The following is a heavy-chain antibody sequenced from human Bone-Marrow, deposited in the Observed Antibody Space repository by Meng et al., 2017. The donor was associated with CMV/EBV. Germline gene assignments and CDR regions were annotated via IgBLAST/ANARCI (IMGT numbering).Heavy chain of an antibody. J-gene: IGHJ6*02. CDR3: AKDGKTFDYYYGMDV. D-gene: IGHD1-26*01. Sequence: GESLKISCAASGFTFSSYAMSWVRQAPGKGLEWVSVIYSGGSSTYYADSVKGRFTISRDNSKNTLYLQMNSLRAEDTAVDYCAKDGKTFDYYYGMDVWGQGTTVTVSS. CDR1: GFTFSSYA. V-gene: IGHV3-23*03. CDR2: IYSGGSST.